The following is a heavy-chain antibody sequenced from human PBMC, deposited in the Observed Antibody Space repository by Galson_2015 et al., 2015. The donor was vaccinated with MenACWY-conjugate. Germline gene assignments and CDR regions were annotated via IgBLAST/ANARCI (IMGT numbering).Heavy chain of an antibody. D-gene: IGHD2-15*01. CDR3: ARRRPRDIGGGFDI. CDR2: IHYSGGT. V-gene: IGHV4-39*01. CDR1: GGSISSSDHY. Sequence: ETLSLTCTVAGGSISSSDHYCAWIRQPPGKGLEWIGNIHYSGGTYYNPSLRSRLTTAVDTSKAQFSLKLSSVTAADTAVYHCARRRPRDIGGGFDIWGQGTIVTVAS. J-gene: IGHJ3*02.